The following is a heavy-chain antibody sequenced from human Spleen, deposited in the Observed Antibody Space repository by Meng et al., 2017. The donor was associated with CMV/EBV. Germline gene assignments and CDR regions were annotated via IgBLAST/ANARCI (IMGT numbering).Heavy chain of an antibody. Sequence: LTLSCADSGFIFNTYTMNWVRQAPGKGLEWVSSISPESSYIFYADSVKGRFTVFRDNGEKSLFLHMNSLRAEDTAVYYCASGSGYYPKWGQGTLVTVSS. CDR1: GFIFNTYT. CDR2: ISPESSYI. CDR3: ASGSGYYPK. D-gene: IGHD3-3*01. V-gene: IGHV3-21*01. J-gene: IGHJ4*02.